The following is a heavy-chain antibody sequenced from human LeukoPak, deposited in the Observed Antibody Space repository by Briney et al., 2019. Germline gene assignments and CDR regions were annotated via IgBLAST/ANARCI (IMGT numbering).Heavy chain of an antibody. D-gene: IGHD2-2*01. CDR2: ISGSGGST. Sequence: GGSLRLSCAASGFTFSSYAMSWVRQAPGKGLEWVSAISGSGGSTYYADSVKGRFTISRDNSKNTLYLQMNSLRAEDTAVYYCAKSPIVVVPAASLYYFDYWGQGTLVTVSS. CDR3: AKSPIVVVPAASLYYFDY. J-gene: IGHJ4*02. CDR1: GFTFSSYA. V-gene: IGHV3-23*01.